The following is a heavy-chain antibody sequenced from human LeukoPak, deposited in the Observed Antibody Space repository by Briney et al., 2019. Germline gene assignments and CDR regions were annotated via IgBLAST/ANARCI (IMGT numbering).Heavy chain of an antibody. V-gene: IGHV1-2*02. D-gene: IGHD3-22*01. J-gene: IGHJ4*02. CDR1: GYTFTGHY. CDR2: INPNSAGI. Sequence: GASVKVSCKASGYTFTGHYIHWVRQAPGQGLEWMGWINPNSAGIDYAQKFLGRVTMTRDTSSTTAYMEVSRLRSDDTAVYYCARSGRGTYYYDSSGYYWYDYWGQGTLVTGSS. CDR3: ARSGRGTYYYDSSGYYWYDY.